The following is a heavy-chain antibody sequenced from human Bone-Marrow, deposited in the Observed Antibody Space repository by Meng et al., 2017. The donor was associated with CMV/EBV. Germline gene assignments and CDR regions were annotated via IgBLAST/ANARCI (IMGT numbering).Heavy chain of an antibody. Sequence: LSLTCAASGFTFDDYAMHWVRQAPGKGLEWVSGISWNSGSIGYADSVKGRFTISRDNAKNSLYLQMNSLRAEDTALYYCASWGQLVDYYGMDVWGQGTTVTVSS. V-gene: IGHV3-9*01. CDR2: ISWNSGSI. CDR3: ASWGQLVDYYGMDV. CDR1: GFTFDDYA. J-gene: IGHJ6*02. D-gene: IGHD6-6*01.